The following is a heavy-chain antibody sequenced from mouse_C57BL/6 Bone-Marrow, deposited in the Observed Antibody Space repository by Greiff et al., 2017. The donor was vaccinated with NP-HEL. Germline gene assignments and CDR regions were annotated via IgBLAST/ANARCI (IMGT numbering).Heavy chain of an antibody. CDR2: INPYNGGT. V-gene: IGHV1-19*01. Sequence: VQLQQSGPVLVKPGASVKMSCKASGYTFTDYYMNWVKQSPGKSLEWIGVINPYNGGTSYNQKFKGKATLTVDKSSSTAYMELNSLTSEDSAVYYCAKRGLPYAMDYWGQGTSVTVSS. CDR1: GYTFTDYY. J-gene: IGHJ4*01. D-gene: IGHD3-1*01. CDR3: AKRGLPYAMDY.